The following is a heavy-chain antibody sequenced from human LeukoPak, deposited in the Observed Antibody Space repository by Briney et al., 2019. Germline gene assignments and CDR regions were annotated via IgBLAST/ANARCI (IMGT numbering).Heavy chain of an antibody. Sequence: GGSLRLSCAASGFTFSTYSMNWVRHAPGKGLEWVSYISSSSGTVYYADSVRGRFTISRDNAKNSLYLQMNSLSAEDTAVYYCARGLYSSSSFDYWGQGTLVTVSS. CDR3: ARGLYSSSSFDY. CDR2: ISSSSGTV. CDR1: GFTFSTYS. J-gene: IGHJ4*02. V-gene: IGHV3-48*04. D-gene: IGHD6-6*01.